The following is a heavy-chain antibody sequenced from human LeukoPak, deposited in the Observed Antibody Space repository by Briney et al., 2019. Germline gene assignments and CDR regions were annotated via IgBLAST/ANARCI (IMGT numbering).Heavy chain of an antibody. D-gene: IGHD1-14*01. CDR2: IYTSGST. V-gene: IGHV4-4*07. J-gene: IGHJ5*02. CDR1: GGSIRSYY. CDR3: AKDFNHWFDP. Sequence: SETLSLTCTVSGGSIRSYYWSWIRQPAGKGLEWIGRIYTSGSTNYNPSLKSRVTMSVDTSKNQFSLKLSSVTAADTAVYYCAKDFNHWFDPWRQGTLVTVSS.